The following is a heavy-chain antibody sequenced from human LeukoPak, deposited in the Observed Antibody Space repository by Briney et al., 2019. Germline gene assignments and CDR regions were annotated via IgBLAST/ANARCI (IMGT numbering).Heavy chain of an antibody. CDR1: GGSISSYY. CDR2: IYYSGST. V-gene: IGHV4-59*01. Sequence: SETLSLTCTVSGGSISSYYWSWIRQPPGKGLEWIGYIYYSGSTNYNPSLKSRVTISVDTSKNQFSLRLSSVTAADTAVYYCARVTGYVMEDYFDYWGQGTLVTVSS. CDR3: ARVTGYVMEDYFDY. J-gene: IGHJ4*02. D-gene: IGHD6-13*01.